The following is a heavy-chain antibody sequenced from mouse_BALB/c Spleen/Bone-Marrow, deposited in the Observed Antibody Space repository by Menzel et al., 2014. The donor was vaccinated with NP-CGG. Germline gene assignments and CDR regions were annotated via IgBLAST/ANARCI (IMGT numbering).Heavy chain of an antibody. CDR2: IHNSGVT. Sequence: VQLQQSGPDLVKPSQSLSLTCTVTGYSTTSGYSWHWIRQFPGNKLEWMAYIHNSGVTNFNPSLKSRISISRDTSKNQFFLQLNSVTTEDTATYYCARLDGSKGFDYWGQGTTLTVSS. D-gene: IGHD1-1*01. CDR1: GYSTTSGYS. J-gene: IGHJ2*01. CDR3: ARLDGSKGFDY. V-gene: IGHV3-1*02.